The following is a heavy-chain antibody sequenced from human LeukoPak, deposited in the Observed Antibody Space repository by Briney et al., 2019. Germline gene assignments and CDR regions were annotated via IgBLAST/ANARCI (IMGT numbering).Heavy chain of an antibody. D-gene: IGHD6-13*01. V-gene: IGHV1-2*02. CDR1: GYTFTGYY. J-gene: IGHJ5*02. Sequence: ASVKVSCKASGYTFTGYYMHWVRQAPGQGLEWMGWIDPNSGGTNYAQKFQGRVTMTRDTSISTAYMELSRLRSDDTAVYYCAGSIAADLNWFDPWGQGTLVTVSS. CDR3: AGSIAADLNWFDP. CDR2: IDPNSGGT.